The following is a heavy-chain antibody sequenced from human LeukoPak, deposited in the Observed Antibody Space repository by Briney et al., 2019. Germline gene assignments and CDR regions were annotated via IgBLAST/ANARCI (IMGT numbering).Heavy chain of an antibody. CDR3: ARALRGSGSFGFLTY. Sequence: PGGSLRLSCAASGFTFSSYSMNWVRQAPGKGLEWVAYISSSSSTIYYADSVKGRFTMSRDNAKNSLYLQMNSLRAEDTAVYYCARALRGSGSFGFLTYWGQGTLVTVSS. CDR1: GFTFSSYS. J-gene: IGHJ4*02. V-gene: IGHV3-48*04. D-gene: IGHD3-10*01. CDR2: ISSSSSTI.